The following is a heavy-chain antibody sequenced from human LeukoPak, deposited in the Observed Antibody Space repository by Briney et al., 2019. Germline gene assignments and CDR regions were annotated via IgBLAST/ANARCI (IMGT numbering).Heavy chain of an antibody. D-gene: IGHD7-27*01. CDR2: IGASGGDI. CDR3: ARDPNWGSGY. Sequence: GGSLRLSCTTSGFTFSSYTMIWVRQAPGKGLEWVSIIGASGGDIHYADSVKGRFSISRDNPKNTLTLQMNSLRVDDTAVYYCARDPNWGSGYWGQGTLVTVSS. CDR1: GFTFSSYT. V-gene: IGHV3-23*01. J-gene: IGHJ4*02.